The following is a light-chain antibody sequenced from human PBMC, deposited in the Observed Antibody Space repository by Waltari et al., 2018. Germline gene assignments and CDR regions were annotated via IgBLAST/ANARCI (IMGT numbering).Light chain of an antibody. CDR3: SSYTSSSSFSISSSVL. V-gene: IGLV2-14*03. CDR2: DVT. Sequence: QSALTQPASVSGSPGQSITISCTGTSSDVGGYNYVSWYQQHPGKAPKLLIYDVTDRPSGVSSRFSDSKSGNTASLTISGLQAEDEADYYCSSYTSSSSFSISSSVLFGGGTKVTVL. J-gene: IGLJ2*01. CDR1: SSDVGGYNY.